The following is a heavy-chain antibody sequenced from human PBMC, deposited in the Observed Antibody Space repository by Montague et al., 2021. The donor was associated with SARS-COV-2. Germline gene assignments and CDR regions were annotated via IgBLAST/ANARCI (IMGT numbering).Heavy chain of an antibody. Sequence: SETLSLTCTVSGGSISSGSYWGWIRQPPGKGLEWIGTSDDSGITYYSPXXKSRVTISLDTSKSQFSLNLDSVTASDTAMYYCAGVISAVAGANFYFDYWGQGTLVTVSS. V-gene: IGHV4-38-2*02. CDR2: SDDSGIT. J-gene: IGHJ4*02. D-gene: IGHD4/OR15-4a*01. CDR1: GGSISSGSY. CDR3: AGVISAVAGANFYFDY.